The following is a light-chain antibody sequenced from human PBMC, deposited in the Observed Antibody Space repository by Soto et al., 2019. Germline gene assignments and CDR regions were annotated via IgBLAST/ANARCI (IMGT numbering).Light chain of an antibody. J-gene: IGKJ5*01. CDR1: QSISGK. V-gene: IGKV3-20*01. CDR2: DAS. Sequence: EIVLTQSPATLSLSPGERATLSCRASQSISGKLAWYQHRPGQAPRLLIYDASIRATGIPARFSGSGSGTAFTLNISRLEAEDFAVYYCQQSSSSPSTFGQGTLLEIK. CDR3: QQSSSSPST.